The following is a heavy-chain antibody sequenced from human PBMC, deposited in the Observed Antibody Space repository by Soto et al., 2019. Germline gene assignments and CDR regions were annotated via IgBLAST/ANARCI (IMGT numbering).Heavy chain of an antibody. V-gene: IGHV3-72*01. Sequence: EVQLVESGGGLVQPGGSLRLSCAVSGFTFSDYYMDWVRQGPGKGLEWVGRTRNKANSYSTEYAASVKGRFTISRDDIKNSLNLQMNSLEPEDTAVYYCGRSRGDYPFDYWGQGTLVTVSS. CDR2: TRNKANSYST. J-gene: IGHJ4*02. D-gene: IGHD3-16*01. CDR1: GFTFSDYY. CDR3: GRSRGDYPFDY.